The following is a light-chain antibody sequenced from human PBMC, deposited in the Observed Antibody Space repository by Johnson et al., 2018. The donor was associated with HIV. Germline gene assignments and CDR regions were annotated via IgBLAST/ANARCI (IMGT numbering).Light chain of an antibody. J-gene: IGLJ1*01. Sequence: QPVLTQPPSVSAAPGQKVTISFSGRSSDMGNYAISWYQQLPGTVPKLLMYDNNKRPSGIPDRFSGSKSGTSATLGITGLQTGDEADYYCGAWESSLSIYVFGSGTKVTVL. V-gene: IGLV1-51*01. CDR3: GAWESSLSIYV. CDR2: DNN. CDR1: SSDMGNYA.